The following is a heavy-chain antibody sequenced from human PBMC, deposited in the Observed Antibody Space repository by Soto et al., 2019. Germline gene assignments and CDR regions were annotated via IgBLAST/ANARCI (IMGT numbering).Heavy chain of an antibody. Sequence: PGGSLRLSCAASGFTFSNYGMRWVRQAPGKGLEWVAVIWYDGSNKYYGDSVKGRFTISRDNSKNTLYLQMNSLRGEDMAVYYCARDRDPMTTVTEIGCWGQGTLVTVSS. J-gene: IGHJ4*02. V-gene: IGHV3-33*01. CDR3: ARDRDPMTTVTEIGC. D-gene: IGHD4-17*01. CDR2: IWYDGSNK. CDR1: GFTFSNYG.